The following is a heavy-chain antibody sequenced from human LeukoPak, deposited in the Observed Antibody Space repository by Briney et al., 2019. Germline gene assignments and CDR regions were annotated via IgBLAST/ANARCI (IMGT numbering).Heavy chain of an antibody. CDR3: FFKQKTAYEMGYFDY. CDR2: RWYDGSNK. Sequence: PGRSLRVSCPAPRFTFSSEGTHPILQKAGKRLDWVAVRWYDGSNKYYAVSVKGGFTIVRDNCKNTLYLQMNSLRAEDTAVYFFFFKQKTAYEMGYFDYWGQGTLVTVSS. CDR1: RFTFSSEG. J-gene: IGHJ4*02. V-gene: IGHV3-33*01. D-gene: IGHD5-24*01.